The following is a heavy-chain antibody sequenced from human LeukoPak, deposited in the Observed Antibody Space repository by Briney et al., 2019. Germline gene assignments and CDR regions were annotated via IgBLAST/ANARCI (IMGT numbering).Heavy chain of an antibody. CDR3: ARSLGYCTSTSCYTDY. CDR1: GCTFSSYA. D-gene: IGHD2-2*02. CDR2: IIPILGIA. J-gene: IGHJ4*02. Sequence: SVKVSCKASGCTFSSYAISWVRQAPGQGLEWMGRIIPILGIANYAQKFQGRVTITADKSTSTAYMELSSLRSEDTAVYYCARSLGYCTSTSCYTDYWGQGTLVTVSS. V-gene: IGHV1-69*04.